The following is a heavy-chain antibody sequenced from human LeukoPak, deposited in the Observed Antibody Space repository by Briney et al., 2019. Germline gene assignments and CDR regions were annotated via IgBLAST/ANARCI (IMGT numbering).Heavy chain of an antibody. D-gene: IGHD6-6*01. Sequence: GGSLRLSCAASGFTFSSYAMSWVRQAPGKGLEWVSAISGSGGSTYYADSVKGRFTISRDNAKNSLYLQMNSLRAEDTALYHCARGSEGSYSSSADYYYYYGMDVWGQGTTVTVSS. CDR3: ARGSEGSYSSSADYYYYYGMDV. CDR1: GFTFSSYA. V-gene: IGHV3-23*01. J-gene: IGHJ6*02. CDR2: ISGSGGST.